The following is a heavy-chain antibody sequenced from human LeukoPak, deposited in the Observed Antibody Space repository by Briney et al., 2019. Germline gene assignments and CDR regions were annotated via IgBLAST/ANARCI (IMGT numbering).Heavy chain of an antibody. CDR2: INPSGGST. Sequence: APVKASCKASGYTFTSYYMLWVRQAPGQRFEWMGIINPSGGSTSYAQKFQGRVTMTRDTSKSTVYMEQSSLRSEDTAVYYCARPTVTDDYWGQGTLVTVSS. V-gene: IGHV1-46*01. CDR1: GYTFTSYY. D-gene: IGHD4-17*01. J-gene: IGHJ4*02. CDR3: ARPTVTDDY.